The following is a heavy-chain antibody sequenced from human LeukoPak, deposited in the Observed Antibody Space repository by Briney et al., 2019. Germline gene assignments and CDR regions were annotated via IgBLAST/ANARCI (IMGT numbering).Heavy chain of an antibody. Sequence: GGSLRLSCAASGFTFSSYWMHWVRQAPGKGLEWVSSISSSSSYIYYADSVKGRFTISRDNAKNSLYLQMNSLRAEDTAVYYCASGGGYCSGGRGCWFDPWGQGTLVTVSS. CDR3: ASGGGYCSGGRGCWFDP. CDR1: GFTFSSYW. J-gene: IGHJ5*02. D-gene: IGHD2-15*01. CDR2: ISSSSSYI. V-gene: IGHV3-21*01.